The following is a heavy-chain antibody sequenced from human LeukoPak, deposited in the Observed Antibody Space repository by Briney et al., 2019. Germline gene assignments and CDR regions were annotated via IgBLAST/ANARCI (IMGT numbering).Heavy chain of an antibody. J-gene: IGHJ4*02. D-gene: IGHD3-10*01. CDR2: IIPIFGTA. V-gene: IGHV1-69*13. CDR1: GGTFSSYA. Sequence: GASVTVSCKASGGTFSSYAISWVRQAPGQGLEWMGGIIPIFGTANYAQKFQGRVTITADESTSTAYMELRSLRSDDTAVYYCARLYGSGSYYNDYWGQGTLVTVSS. CDR3: ARLYGSGSYYNDY.